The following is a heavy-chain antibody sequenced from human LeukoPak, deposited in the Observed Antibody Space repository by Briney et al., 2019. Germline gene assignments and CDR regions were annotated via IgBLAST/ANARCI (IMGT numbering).Heavy chain of an antibody. CDR3: ARINSGWYFDY. CDR1: GGSISSHY. Sequence: SETLSLTCIVSGGSISSHYWTWIRQPPGKGLEYIGYIYYSGNTNYNPSLKSRVTISVDRTKNQYSLKLTSVTAEDTSVYYCARINSGWYFDYWGQGTLVTVSS. CDR2: IYYSGNT. D-gene: IGHD6-19*01. J-gene: IGHJ4*02. V-gene: IGHV4-59*11.